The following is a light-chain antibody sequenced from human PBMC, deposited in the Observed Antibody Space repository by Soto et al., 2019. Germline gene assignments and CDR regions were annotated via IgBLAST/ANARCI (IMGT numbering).Light chain of an antibody. Sequence: QAVVTQEPSLTVSPGGTVTLTCASSTGAVTSGHYANWLQQKPGQAPRALIYSTDTKHSWTPARFSGSLLGGKAALTLSGVRPEDEADYYCQLYYGGAVIFGGGTKVTVL. V-gene: IGLV7-43*01. CDR3: QLYYGGAVI. J-gene: IGLJ2*01. CDR1: TGAVTSGHY. CDR2: STD.